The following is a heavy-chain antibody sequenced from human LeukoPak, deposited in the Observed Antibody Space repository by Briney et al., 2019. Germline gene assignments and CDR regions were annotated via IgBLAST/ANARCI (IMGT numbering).Heavy chain of an antibody. CDR2: INPKSGGT. V-gene: IGHV1-2*02. J-gene: IGHJ6*03. CDR3: ARGSYDFWSGYYYYYYNYMDV. CDR1: GYTFTDYF. Sequence: ASVKVSCKASGYTFTDYFMNWVRQAPGQGLEWMGWINPKSGGTVYAQKFQGRVTMTRDTSSSTAYMELSSLRSEDTAVYYCARGSYDFWSGYYYYYYNYMDVWGKGTTVTVSS. D-gene: IGHD3-3*01.